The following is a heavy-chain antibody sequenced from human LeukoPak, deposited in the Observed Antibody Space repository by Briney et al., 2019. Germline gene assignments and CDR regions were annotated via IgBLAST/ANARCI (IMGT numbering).Heavy chain of an antibody. V-gene: IGHV3-23*01. D-gene: IGHD1-1*01. CDR1: GSTFSSYA. J-gene: IGHJ3*02. CDR2: ISGSGGST. Sequence: PGGSLRLSCVSSGSTFSSYAMTWVRQATGKGLEWVSAISGSGGSTYYADSVKGRFTISRDNSKNTLYLQMNSLRAEDTAVYYCAKGTEYDAFDIWGQGTMVTVSS. CDR3: AKGTEYDAFDI.